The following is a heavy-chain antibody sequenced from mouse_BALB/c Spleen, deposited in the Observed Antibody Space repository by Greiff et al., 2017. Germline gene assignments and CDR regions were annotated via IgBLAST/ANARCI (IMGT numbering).Heavy chain of an antibody. V-gene: IGHV7-3*02. Sequence: DVKLVESGGGLVQPGGSLRLSCATSGFTFTDYYMSWVRQPPGKALEWLGFIRNKANGYTTEYSASVKGRFTISRDNSQSILYLQMNTLRAEDSATYYCAREKNPLMGRYAMDYWGQGTSVTVSS. CDR2: IRNKANGYTT. J-gene: IGHJ4*01. CDR1: GFTFTDYY. CDR3: AREKNPLMGRYAMDY. D-gene: IGHD4-1*01.